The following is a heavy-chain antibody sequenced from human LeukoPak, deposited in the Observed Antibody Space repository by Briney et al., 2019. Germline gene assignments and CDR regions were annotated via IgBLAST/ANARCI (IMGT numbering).Heavy chain of an antibody. CDR1: GGSFSGYY. Sequence: PSETLSLTCAVYGGSFSGYYWSWIRQPPGKGLEWIGEINHSGSTNYNPSLKSRVTISVDTSKNQFSLKLSSVTAADTAVYYCARKRITMVRGVIRRVNDYWGQGTLVTVSS. J-gene: IGHJ4*02. CDR3: ARKRITMVRGVIRRVNDY. CDR2: INHSGST. D-gene: IGHD3-10*01. V-gene: IGHV4-34*01.